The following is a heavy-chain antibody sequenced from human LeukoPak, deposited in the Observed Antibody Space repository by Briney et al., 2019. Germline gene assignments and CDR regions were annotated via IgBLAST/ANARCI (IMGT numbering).Heavy chain of an antibody. Sequence: PSETLSLTCAVSGGSISSYYWNWIRQPPGKGLEWIGYIYYSGSTNYNPSLKSRVTISVDTSKNQFSLKLSSVTAADTAVYYCARSGSSSSKTRWFDPWGQGTLVTVSS. J-gene: IGHJ5*02. CDR3: ARSGSSSSKTRWFDP. CDR2: IYYSGST. CDR1: GGSISSYY. D-gene: IGHD6-6*01. V-gene: IGHV4-59*08.